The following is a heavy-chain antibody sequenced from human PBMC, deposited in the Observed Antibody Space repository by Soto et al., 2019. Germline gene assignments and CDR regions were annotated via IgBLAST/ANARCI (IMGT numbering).Heavy chain of an antibody. CDR3: ARVVYDITIFGVVINSPYYYYYMDV. J-gene: IGHJ6*03. D-gene: IGHD3-3*01. CDR1: GFTFSDYY. Sequence: GGSLRLSCAASGFTFSDYYMSWIRQAPGKGLEWVSYISSSGSTIYYADSVKGRFTISRENAKNSLYLQMNSLRAEDTAVYYCARVVYDITIFGVVINSPYYYYYMDVWGKGTTVTVSS. V-gene: IGHV3-11*01. CDR2: ISSSGSTI.